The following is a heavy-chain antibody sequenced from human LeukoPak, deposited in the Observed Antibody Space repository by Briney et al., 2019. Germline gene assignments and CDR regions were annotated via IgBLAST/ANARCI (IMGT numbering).Heavy chain of an antibody. Sequence: PGGSLRLSCAASGFTVSSNYMSWVRLAPGKGLEWVSVIYSGGSTYYADSVKGRFAISRDNSKNTLYLQMNSLRAEDTAVYYCARDYSGWSYFDYWGQGTLVTVSS. CDR3: ARDYSGWSYFDY. J-gene: IGHJ4*02. V-gene: IGHV3-53*01. CDR2: IYSGGST. D-gene: IGHD6-19*01. CDR1: GFTVSSNY.